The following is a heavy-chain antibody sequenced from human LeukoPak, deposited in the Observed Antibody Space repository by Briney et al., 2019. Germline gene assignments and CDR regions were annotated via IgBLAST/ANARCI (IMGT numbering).Heavy chain of an antibody. J-gene: IGHJ5*02. CDR1: GFTFSSYA. D-gene: IGHD6-13*01. CDR3: AGGHSSSWYWLDP. Sequence: GGSLRLSCAASGFTFSSYAMSWVRQAPGKGLEWVSVISGSGGSTYYADSVKGRFTISRDNSKNTLYLQMNSLRAEDTAVYYCAGGHSSSWYWLDPWGQGTLVTVSS. V-gene: IGHV3-23*01. CDR2: ISGSGGST.